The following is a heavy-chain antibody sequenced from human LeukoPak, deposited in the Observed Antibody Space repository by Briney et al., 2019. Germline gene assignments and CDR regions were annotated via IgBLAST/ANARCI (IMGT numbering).Heavy chain of an antibody. D-gene: IGHD2-2*02. CDR1: GGSISSYY. CDR3: ARTPHLGYCSSTSCYTHDWFDR. J-gene: IGHJ5*02. CDR2: IYYSGST. Sequence: PSETLSLTCTVSGGSISSYYWSWIRQHPGKGLEWIGYIYYSGSTYYNPSLKSRVTISVDTSKNQFSLKLSSVPAADTAVYYCARTPHLGYCSSTSCYTHDWFDRWGQGTLVSVSS. V-gene: IGHV4-59*06.